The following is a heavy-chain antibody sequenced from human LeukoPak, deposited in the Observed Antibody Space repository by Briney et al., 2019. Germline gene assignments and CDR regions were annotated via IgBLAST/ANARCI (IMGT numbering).Heavy chain of an antibody. V-gene: IGHV4-61*02. CDR3: ARDPIPVAGKDYYYYMDV. CDR1: GGSISSGSYY. D-gene: IGHD6-19*01. Sequence: SETLSLTRTVPGGSISSGSYYWSWIRQPAGKGLEWIGRIYTSGSTNYNPSLKSRVTISVDTSKNQFSLKLSSVTAADTAVYYCARDPIPVAGKDYYYYMDVWGKGTTVTISS. J-gene: IGHJ6*03. CDR2: IYTSGST.